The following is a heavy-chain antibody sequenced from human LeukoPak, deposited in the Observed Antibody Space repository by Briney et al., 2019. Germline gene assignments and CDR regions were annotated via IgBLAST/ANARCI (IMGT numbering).Heavy chain of an antibody. Sequence: AASVKVSCKASGYTFTGYYMHWVRQAPGQGLEWMGWINPNSGGTNYAQKFQGRVTMTRDTSISTACMELSRLRSDDTAVYYCARDPREVYYGMDVWGQGTTVTVSS. CDR1: GYTFTGYY. J-gene: IGHJ6*02. V-gene: IGHV1-2*02. CDR3: ARDPREVYYGMDV. CDR2: INPNSGGT.